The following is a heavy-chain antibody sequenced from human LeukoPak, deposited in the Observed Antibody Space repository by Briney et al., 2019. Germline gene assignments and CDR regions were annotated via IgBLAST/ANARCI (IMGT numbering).Heavy chain of an antibody. CDR2: IYHSGST. CDR3: ARAYNWNYWFDP. Sequence: SETLSLTCTVSGYSISSGYYWGWIRQPPGKGLEWIASIYHSGSTYCNPSLKSLVNISVDTSKNHFSLKLNSVTAADTAVYFCARAYNWNYWFDPWGQGTLVTVSS. CDR1: GYSISSGYY. J-gene: IGHJ5*02. D-gene: IGHD1-7*01. V-gene: IGHV4-38-2*02.